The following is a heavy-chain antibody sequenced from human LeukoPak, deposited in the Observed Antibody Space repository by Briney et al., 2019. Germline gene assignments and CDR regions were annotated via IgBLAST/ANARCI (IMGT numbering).Heavy chain of an antibody. CDR2: INPSGGST. Sequence: ASVKVSCKASGYTFTSYYMHWVRQAPGQGLERMGIINPSGGSTSYAQKFQGRVTMTRDMSTSTVYMELSSLRSEDTAVYYCARVPTIFGVPSYYFDYWGQGTLVTVSS. CDR3: ARVPTIFGVPSYYFDY. J-gene: IGHJ4*02. CDR1: GYTFTSYY. V-gene: IGHV1-46*01. D-gene: IGHD3-3*02.